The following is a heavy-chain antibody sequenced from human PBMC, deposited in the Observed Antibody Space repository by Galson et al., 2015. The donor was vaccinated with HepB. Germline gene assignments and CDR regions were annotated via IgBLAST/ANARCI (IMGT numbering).Heavy chain of an antibody. CDR2: INPNSGGT. CDR1: GYTFTGYY. V-gene: IGHV1-2*04. Sequence: SVKVSCKASGYTFTGYYMHWVRQAPGQGLEWMGWINPNSGGTNYAQKFQGWVTMTRDTSISTAYMELSRLRSDDTAVYYCARGYCSSTSCYSFDYWGQGTLVTVSS. D-gene: IGHD2-2*01. J-gene: IGHJ4*02. CDR3: ARGYCSSTSCYSFDY.